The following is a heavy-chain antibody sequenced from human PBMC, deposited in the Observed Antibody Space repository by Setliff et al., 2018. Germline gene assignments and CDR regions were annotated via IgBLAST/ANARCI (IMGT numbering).Heavy chain of an antibody. V-gene: IGHV3-11*01. CDR1: GFTFSNYY. CDR2: IHDSGNPT. Sequence: LSCAASGFTFSNYYMTWIRQAPGKGLEWISYIHDSGNPTYYADSGKGRFTVSRDNAKNSLYLQMTSLRAEDTAIYYCARTTGYRLEGDFDYWGQGTLVTVSS. J-gene: IGHJ4*02. D-gene: IGHD3-16*01. CDR3: ARTTGYRLEGDFDY.